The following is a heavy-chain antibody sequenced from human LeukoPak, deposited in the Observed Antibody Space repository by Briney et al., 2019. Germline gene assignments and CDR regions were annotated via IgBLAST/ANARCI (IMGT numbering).Heavy chain of an antibody. CDR1: GFPFSTYS. V-gene: IGHV3-21*01. D-gene: IGHD6-13*01. CDR3: GRQAAPDY. J-gene: IGHJ4*02. Sequence: GVLRLSCAASGFPFSTYSMNWVRQAPGEGLEWVSSISSTSSYISYADSVKGRFTISRDNAKNSLYLQMNSLRAEDTAVYYCGRQAAPDYWGQGTLVTVSS. CDR2: ISSTSSYI.